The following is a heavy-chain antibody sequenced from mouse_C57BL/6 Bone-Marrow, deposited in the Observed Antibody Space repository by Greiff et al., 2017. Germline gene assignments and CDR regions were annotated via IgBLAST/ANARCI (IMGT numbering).Heavy chain of an antibody. CDR3: ARGTVVAKRYFDV. CDR1: GYSFTGYY. V-gene: IGHV1-42*01. J-gene: IGHJ1*03. CDR2: INPSTGGT. Sequence: VQLQQSGPELVKPGASVKISCKASGYSFTGYYMNWVKQSPEKSLEWIGEINPSTGGTTYNKKFKAKATLTVDKSSSTAYMQLKSLTSEDSAVYYCARGTVVAKRYFDVWGTGTTVTVSS. D-gene: IGHD1-1*01.